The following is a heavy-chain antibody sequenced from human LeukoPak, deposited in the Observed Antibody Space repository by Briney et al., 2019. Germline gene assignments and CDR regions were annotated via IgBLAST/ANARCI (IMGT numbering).Heavy chain of an antibody. D-gene: IGHD4-23*01. Sequence: GGSLRLSCAAAGFTFSSYWMSWVRQAPGKGLVWVSRIASDGSSTTYADSVKGRFSISRDNAKNTLYLQMNSLRVEDTAVYYCARGRPHGNDYWGQGTLVTVSS. CDR3: ARGRPHGNDY. J-gene: IGHJ4*02. CDR1: GFTFSSYW. V-gene: IGHV3-74*01. CDR2: IASDGSST.